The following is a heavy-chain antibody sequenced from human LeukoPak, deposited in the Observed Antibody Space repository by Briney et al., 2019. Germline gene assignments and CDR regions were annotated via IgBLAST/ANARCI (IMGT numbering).Heavy chain of an antibody. CDR3: AREDSGYDYSPFYY. D-gene: IGHD5-12*01. Sequence: SETLSLSCTVSGGSISNYYWSWIRQPPGKGLEWIGYIYHTGSTSYNPSLKSRVIMSVETSQNQFSLKVRSVTAADTAVYYCAREDSGYDYSPFYYWGQGILVTVSS. CDR1: GGSISNYY. J-gene: IGHJ4*02. V-gene: IGHV4-59*01. CDR2: IYHTGST.